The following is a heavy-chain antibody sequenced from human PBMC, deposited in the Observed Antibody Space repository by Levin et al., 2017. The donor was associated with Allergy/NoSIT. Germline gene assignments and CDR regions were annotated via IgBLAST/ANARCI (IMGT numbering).Heavy chain of an antibody. J-gene: IGHJ4*02. V-gene: IGHV3-48*02. CDR1: GFSFSDYR. Sequence: GESLKISCAASGFSFSDYRMNWVRQAPGKGLEWISYISSDSATIHYADSVKGRFTISRDNAKNSLYLQMNSLRDEDTAVYYCARELRYCSGGPCTLRDWGEGTLVTVSS. D-gene: IGHD2-15*01. CDR3: ARELRYCSGGPCTLRD. CDR2: ISSDSATI.